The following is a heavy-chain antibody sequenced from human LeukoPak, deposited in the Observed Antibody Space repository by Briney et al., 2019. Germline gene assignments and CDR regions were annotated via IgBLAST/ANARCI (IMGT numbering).Heavy chain of an antibody. Sequence: GGSLRLSCVASGFSFSSYSTNWVRQAPGKGLEWVSYISSSSSTIYYADSVKGRFTVSRDNAKNSVYLQMNSLRAEDTAVYYCARYATNPIWFGETLGYYYYGMDVWGQGTTVTVSS. J-gene: IGHJ6*02. V-gene: IGHV3-48*04. CDR2: ISSSSSTI. D-gene: IGHD3-10*01. CDR1: GFSFSSYS. CDR3: ARYATNPIWFGETLGYYYYGMDV.